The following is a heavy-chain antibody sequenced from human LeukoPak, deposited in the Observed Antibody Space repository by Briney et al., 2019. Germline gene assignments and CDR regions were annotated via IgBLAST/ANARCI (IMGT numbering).Heavy chain of an antibody. Sequence: ASVKVSCKTSGYTFTGYYMHWVRQAPGQGLEWMGWINPNSGGTDYAQKFQGSVTMTRDTSISTAYMELGRLTSDDTAVYYCATDGYYYGSGTYPNYWRQGTLVTISS. D-gene: IGHD3-10*01. CDR1: GYTFTGYY. CDR3: ATDGYYYGSGTYPNY. V-gene: IGHV1-2*02. J-gene: IGHJ4*02. CDR2: INPNSGGT.